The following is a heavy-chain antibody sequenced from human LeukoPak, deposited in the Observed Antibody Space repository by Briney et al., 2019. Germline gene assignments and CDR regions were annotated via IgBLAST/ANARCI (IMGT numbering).Heavy chain of an antibody. J-gene: IGHJ4*02. CDR3: AREEGIAAAGAIDY. V-gene: IGHV4-30-4*08. Sequence: PSQTLSLTCTVSGGSISSGDYYWSWIRQPPGKGLEWIGYIYYSGSTYYNPSLKSRVTMSVDTSKNQFSLKLSSVTAADTAVYYCAREEGIAAAGAIDYWGQGTLVTVSS. CDR1: GGSISSGDYY. D-gene: IGHD6-13*01. CDR2: IYYSGST.